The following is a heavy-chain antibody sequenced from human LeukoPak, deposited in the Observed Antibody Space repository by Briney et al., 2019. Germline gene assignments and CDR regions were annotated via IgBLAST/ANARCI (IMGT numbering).Heavy chain of an antibody. CDR1: GGSISNYY. D-gene: IGHD6-6*01. CDR3: ARDWGVSARPGYMDV. J-gene: IGHJ6*03. V-gene: IGHV4-59*01. CDR2: IYYSGST. Sequence: SETLSLTCTVSGGSISNYYWSWIRQPPGKGLEWIGYIYYSGSTKYNPSLKSRVTISVDASKNQFSLRLSSVTAADTAVYYCARDWGVSARPGYMDVWGKGTTVTVSS.